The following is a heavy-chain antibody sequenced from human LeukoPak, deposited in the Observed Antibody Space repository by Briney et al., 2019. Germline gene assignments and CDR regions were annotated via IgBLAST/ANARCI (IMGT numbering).Heavy chain of an antibody. V-gene: IGHV4-59*08. CDR1: GGSIGTSY. CDR3: ARHYVFVSGGSSFDY. D-gene: IGHD1-26*01. CDR2: IYCNGAT. Sequence: PSETLSLTCSVSGGSIGTSYWSWIRQPPGKGLEWIGYIYCNGATNYNPSLKTRVTISLDTPKNQFSLKLKSVTASDTAVYYCARHYVFVSGGSSFDYWGLGILVTVSS. J-gene: IGHJ4*02.